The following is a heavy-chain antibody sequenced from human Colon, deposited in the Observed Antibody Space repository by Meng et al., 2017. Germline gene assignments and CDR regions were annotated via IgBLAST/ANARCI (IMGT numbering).Heavy chain of an antibody. CDR3: ARWGITYVAAQFFDY. CDR2: IYHTGTT. Sequence: QLQLQESGPGLVKPSGTLSVTCAVAGDSISSTTWWNWVRQAPGQGLEWIGEIYHTGTTNINPSFKSRVTMSIDKSRNEFSLKLNSLTAADTAIYYCARWGITYVAAQFFDYWGQGILVTVSS. CDR1: GDSISSTTW. D-gene: IGHD2-15*01. V-gene: IGHV4-4*02. J-gene: IGHJ5*01.